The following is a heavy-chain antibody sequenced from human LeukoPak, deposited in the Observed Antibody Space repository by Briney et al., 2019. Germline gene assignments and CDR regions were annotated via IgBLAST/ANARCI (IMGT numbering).Heavy chain of an antibody. J-gene: IGHJ4*02. CDR3: ASGDKYGYPN. V-gene: IGHV3-30*04. D-gene: IGHD5-18*01. CDR1: GFTFSSYA. CDR2: ISYDGSNK. Sequence: GGSLRLSCAASGFTFSSYAMHWVRQAPGKGLEWVAVISYDGSNKYYADSVKGRFTISRDNSKNTLYLQMNSLRAEDTAVYYCASGDKYGYPNWGQGSLVTVSS.